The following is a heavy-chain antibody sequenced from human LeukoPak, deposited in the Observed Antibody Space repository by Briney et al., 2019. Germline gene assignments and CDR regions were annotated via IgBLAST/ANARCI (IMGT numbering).Heavy chain of an antibody. CDR3: ASYNLEMATITGDAFDI. CDR1: GGTFSSYA. D-gene: IGHD5-24*01. V-gene: IGHV1-69*06. Sequence: SVKVSCKASGGTFSSYAISWVRQAPGQGLEWMGGIIPIFGTANYAQKFQGRVTITADKSTSTAYMELSSLRSEDTAVYYCASYNLEMATITGDAFDIWGQGTMVTVSS. J-gene: IGHJ3*02. CDR2: IIPIFGTA.